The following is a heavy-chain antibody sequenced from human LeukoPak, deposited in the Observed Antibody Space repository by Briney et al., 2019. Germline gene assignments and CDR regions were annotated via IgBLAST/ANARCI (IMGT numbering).Heavy chain of an antibody. D-gene: IGHD1-26*01. CDR2: ISAYNGNT. CDR1: GYSFTSYG. V-gene: IGHV1-18*01. Sequence: GASVKVSCKASGYSFTSYGISWVRQAPGQGLEWMGWISAYNGNTNYAQKLQGRVTMTTDTSTSTAYMELRSLRSDDTAVYYCARDATVGATVYYFDYWGQGTLVTVSS. CDR3: ARDATVGATVYYFDY. J-gene: IGHJ4*02.